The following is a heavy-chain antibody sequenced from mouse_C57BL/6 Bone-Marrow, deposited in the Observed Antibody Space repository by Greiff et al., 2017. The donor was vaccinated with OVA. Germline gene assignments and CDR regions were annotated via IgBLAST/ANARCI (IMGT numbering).Heavy chain of an antibody. CDR1: GFSLTSYG. CDR3: ATTTGTRAMDD. CDR2: IWSGGST. V-gene: IGHV2-5*01. D-gene: IGHD1-1*01. J-gene: IGHJ4*01. Sequence: LQESGPGLVQPSQSLSITCTVSGFSLTSYGVHWVRQSPGKGLEWLGVIWSGGSTDYNAAFMSRLSITKDNSKSQVFFKMNSLQADDTDIYYCATTTGTRAMDDWGQGTSVTVSS.